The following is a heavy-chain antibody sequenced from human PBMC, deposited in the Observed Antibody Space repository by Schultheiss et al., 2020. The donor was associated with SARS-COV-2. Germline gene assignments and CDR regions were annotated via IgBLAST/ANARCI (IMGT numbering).Heavy chain of an antibody. CDR3: ARSYASLDY. D-gene: IGHD3-16*01. J-gene: IGHJ4*02. Sequence: ASVKVSCKASGYTFTSYGISWVRQAPGRGLEWMGWINTNTGNPTYAQGFTGRFVFSLDTSVSTAYLQISSLKAEDTAVYYCARSYASLDYWGQGTLVTVSS. CDR2: INTNTGNP. V-gene: IGHV7-4-1*02. CDR1: GYTFTSYG.